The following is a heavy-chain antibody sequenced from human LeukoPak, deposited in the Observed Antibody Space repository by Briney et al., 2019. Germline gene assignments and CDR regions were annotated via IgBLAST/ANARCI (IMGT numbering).Heavy chain of an antibody. CDR3: ARRSSGYDGYYFDY. Sequence: GASVKVSCKASGYTFTSYDINWVRQATGQGLEWMGWMNHNSGNTGYAQKFQGRVTMTRNTSISTAYMELSSLRSEDTAVYYCARRSSGYDGYYFDYWGQGTLVTVSS. CDR2: MNHNSGNT. V-gene: IGHV1-8*01. D-gene: IGHD5-12*01. J-gene: IGHJ4*02. CDR1: GYTFTSYD.